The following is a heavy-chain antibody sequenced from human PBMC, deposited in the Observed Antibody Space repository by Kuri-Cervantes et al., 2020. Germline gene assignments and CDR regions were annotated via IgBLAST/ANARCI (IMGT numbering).Heavy chain of an antibody. CDR1: GFTFDDYA. V-gene: IGHV3-9*01. Sequence: GGSLRLSCAASGFTFDDYAMHWVRQAPGKGLEWVSGISWNSGSIGYADSAKGRFTISRDNAKNSLYLQMNSLRAEDTALYYCAKDALTYYDILTGPVIGQDWYGMDVWGQGTTVTVSS. D-gene: IGHD3-9*01. J-gene: IGHJ6*02. CDR2: ISWNSGSI. CDR3: AKDALTYYDILTGPVIGQDWYGMDV.